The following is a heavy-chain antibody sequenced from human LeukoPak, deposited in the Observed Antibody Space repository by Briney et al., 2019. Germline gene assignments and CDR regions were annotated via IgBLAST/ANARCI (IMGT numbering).Heavy chain of an antibody. D-gene: IGHD3-22*01. J-gene: IGHJ4*02. CDR3: ARAVVDFDSSGYYCDY. V-gene: IGHV4-4*07. CDR2: IYTSGST. Sequence: SETLSLTCTVSGGSISSYYWSWIRQPAGKGLEWIGRIYTSGSTNYNPSLKSRVTMSVDTSKNQFSLKLSSVTAADTAVYYCARAVVDFDSSGYYCDYWGQGTLVTVSS. CDR1: GGSISSYY.